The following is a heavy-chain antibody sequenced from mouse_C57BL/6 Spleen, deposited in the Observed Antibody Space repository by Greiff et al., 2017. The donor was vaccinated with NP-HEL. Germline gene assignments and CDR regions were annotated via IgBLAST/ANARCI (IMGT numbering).Heavy chain of an antibody. J-gene: IGHJ1*03. CDR1: GYTFNSSC. Sequence: QVQLQQPVAELVKPGASVKLSCKASGYTFNSSCMQWVKQRPEQGLEWIGEIDPSNGNTNYNQKFKGKATLTVDTSSNTAYLQLSSLTSEDSAFYYCARGYYGSSRYFDVWGTGTTVTVSS. CDR3: ARGYYGSSRYFDV. V-gene: IGHV1-50*01. CDR2: IDPSNGNT. D-gene: IGHD1-1*01.